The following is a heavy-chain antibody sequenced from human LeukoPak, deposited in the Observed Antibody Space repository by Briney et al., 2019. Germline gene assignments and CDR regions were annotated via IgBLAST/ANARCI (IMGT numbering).Heavy chain of an antibody. J-gene: IGHJ6*03. CDR2: ISSSCTYI. Sequence: GGPLRLSCAASGLTYSSYKMNWVRQAPGKGLGWVSFISSSCTYISYVDSVRGRFSISGDTARKSLYLQMNSLRAEDTAVYYCARDPPMVRGVNDPYYYYYYYMDVWGKGTTVTVSS. V-gene: IGHV3-21*01. CDR3: ARDPPMVRGVNDPYYYYYYYMDV. CDR1: GLTYSSYK. D-gene: IGHD3-10*01.